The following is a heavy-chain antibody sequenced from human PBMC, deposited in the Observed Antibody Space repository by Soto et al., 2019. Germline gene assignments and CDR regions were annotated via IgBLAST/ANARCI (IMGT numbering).Heavy chain of an antibody. CDR2: IYFSGST. V-gene: IGHV4-59*11. CDR3: ARSGTYSGYDSIYFGL. CDR1: GDSISGHY. J-gene: IGHJ5*02. D-gene: IGHD5-12*01. Sequence: PSETLSLTCTVSGDSISGHYWSWIRLPPGKGLEWIGHIYFSGSTKYSPSLKSRITMSLDTSKNQFSLTLTSVTAADTAVYCCARSGTYSGYDSIYFGLWGQGSLVTVSS.